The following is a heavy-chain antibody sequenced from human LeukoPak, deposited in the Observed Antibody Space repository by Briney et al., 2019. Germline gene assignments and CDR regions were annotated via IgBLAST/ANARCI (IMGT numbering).Heavy chain of an antibody. V-gene: IGHV4-59*01. CDR3: ARESGYYGSGSYYGDYYGMDV. CDR2: IYYSGST. CDR1: GGSISSYY. J-gene: IGHJ6*04. Sequence: KPSETLSLTCTVSGGSISSYYWSWIRQPPGKGLEWIGYIYYSGSTNYNPSLKSRVTISVDTSKNQFSLKLSSVTAADTAVYYCARESGYYGSGSYYGDYYGMDVWGKGTTVTVSS. D-gene: IGHD3-10*01.